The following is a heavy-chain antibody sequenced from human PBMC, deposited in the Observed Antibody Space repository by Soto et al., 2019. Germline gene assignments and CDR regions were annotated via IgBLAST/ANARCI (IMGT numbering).Heavy chain of an antibody. V-gene: IGHV3-30*18. CDR3: AKGGGVFSLSLPYIYSSHVYHGEDD. J-gene: IGHJ3*01. CDR1: AFTFSSYS. Sequence: HPGGSLRLSCAASAFTFSSYSMHWVRQAPGKGLEWVAVISYDETNKQYGDSVKGRFTISRDNSKNALYLQMNSLRPEDTAVYYCAKGGGVFSLSLPYIYSSHVYHGEDDWCQGTRFTVSS. D-gene: IGHD2-15*01. CDR2: ISYDETNK.